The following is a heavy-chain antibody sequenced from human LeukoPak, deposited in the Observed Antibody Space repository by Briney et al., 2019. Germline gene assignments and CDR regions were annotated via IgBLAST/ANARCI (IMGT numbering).Heavy chain of an antibody. CDR1: GFTFSSYG. CDR3: AKDPPLLWFGELLESYGMDV. Sequence: GGSLRLSCAASGFTFSSYGMHWVRQAPGKGLEWVAFIRYDGSNKYYADSVKGRFTISRDNSKNTLYLQKNSLRAEDTAVYYCAKDPPLLWFGELLESYGMDVWGQGTTVTVSS. D-gene: IGHD3-10*01. J-gene: IGHJ6*02. V-gene: IGHV3-30*02. CDR2: IRYDGSNK.